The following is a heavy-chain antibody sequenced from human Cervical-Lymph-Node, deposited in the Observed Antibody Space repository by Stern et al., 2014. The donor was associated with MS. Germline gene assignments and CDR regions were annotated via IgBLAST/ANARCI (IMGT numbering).Heavy chain of an antibody. CDR3: ARGDSSGWYVHLDY. CDR2: IIPIFGTA. CDR1: GGTFSSYA. V-gene: IGHV1-69*01. J-gene: IGHJ4*02. Sequence: VQLVESGAEVKKPGSSVKVSCKASGGTFSSYAISWVRQPPGQGLEWMGGIIPIFGTANYAQKVQGRVTITADESTSTAYMELSSLRAEDTAVYYCARGDSSGWYVHLDYWGQGTLVTVSS. D-gene: IGHD6-19*01.